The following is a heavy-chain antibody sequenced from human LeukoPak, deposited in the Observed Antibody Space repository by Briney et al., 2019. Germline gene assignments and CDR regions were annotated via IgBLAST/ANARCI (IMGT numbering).Heavy chain of an antibody. V-gene: IGHV4-4*08. CDR2: VYNSENT. J-gene: IGHJ4*02. CDR3: AIAVAGTLDY. Sequence: SETLSLTCTVSGGSISIYYWSWIRQPPGKGLEWIGYVYNSENTNYNPSLKCRVTISVDTSKNQFSLKLSSVTAADTAVYYCAIAVAGTLDYWGQGTLVTVSS. D-gene: IGHD6-19*01. CDR1: GGSISIYY.